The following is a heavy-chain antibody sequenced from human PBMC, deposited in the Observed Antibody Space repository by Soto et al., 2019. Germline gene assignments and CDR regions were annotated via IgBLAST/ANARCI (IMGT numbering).Heavy chain of an antibody. D-gene: IGHD3-16*01. Sequence: GGSLRLSCAASGFTFSSYGMHWVRQAPGKGLEWVAVIWYDGSNKYYADSVKGRFSISRDNSKNTLYLQMNSLRAEDTAIYYCGRTFRDGLLGLDPWGQGTLFTVSS. CDR1: GFTFSSYG. CDR2: IWYDGSNK. J-gene: IGHJ5*02. V-gene: IGHV3-33*03. CDR3: GRTFRDGLLGLDP.